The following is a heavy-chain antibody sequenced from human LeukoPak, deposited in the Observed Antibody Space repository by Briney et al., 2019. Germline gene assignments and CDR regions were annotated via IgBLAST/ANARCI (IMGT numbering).Heavy chain of an antibody. Sequence: GGSLRLSCAASGFTFSSYAMGWVRQAPGKRLEWVSAISGSGGSTYYADSVKGRFTISRDNSKNTLYLQMNSLRAEDTAVYYCAKDRIAARPGWFDPWGQGTLVTVSS. J-gene: IGHJ5*02. CDR1: GFTFSSYA. D-gene: IGHD6-6*01. CDR2: ISGSGGST. V-gene: IGHV3-23*01. CDR3: AKDRIAARPGWFDP.